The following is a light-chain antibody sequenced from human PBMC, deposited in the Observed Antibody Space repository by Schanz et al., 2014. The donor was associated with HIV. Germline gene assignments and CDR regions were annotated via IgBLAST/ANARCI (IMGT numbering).Light chain of an antibody. CDR2: WAS. CDR3: QQLNSFPFP. CDR1: QSVLHSSHNKNY. Sequence: DIVMTQSPDSLAVSLGERATISCKSSQSVLHSSHNKNYLAWYQHRPGQPPKLLIYWASTRKSGVPDRFSGIGSGSGTDFTLTISSLQPEDFATYYCQQLNSFPFPFGPGTKVDLK. V-gene: IGKV4-1*01. J-gene: IGKJ3*01.